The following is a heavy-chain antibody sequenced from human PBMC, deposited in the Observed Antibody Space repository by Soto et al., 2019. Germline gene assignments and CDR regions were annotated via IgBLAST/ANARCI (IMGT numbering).Heavy chain of an antibody. V-gene: IGHV1-69*01. Sequence: QVQLVQSGAEVKKPGSSVNVSCKASGTTFTSDGIHWVRQAPGQGLEWMGGFVPMFSSSNYVQKFQGRLTIVADESTNTAYMELSSLRADDSAIYYCARTGGTYYFDHWGQGTLVTVSS. CDR1: GTTFTSDG. D-gene: IGHD1-1*01. CDR2: FVPMFSSS. J-gene: IGHJ4*02. CDR3: ARTGGTYYFDH.